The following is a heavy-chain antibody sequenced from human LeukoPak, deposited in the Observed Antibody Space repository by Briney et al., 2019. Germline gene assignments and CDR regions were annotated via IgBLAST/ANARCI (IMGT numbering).Heavy chain of an antibody. CDR3: ARVHANEPGYVSGTCFDS. Sequence: PSETLSLTCTVSGDSFSSDDNLWTWTRQHPGKGLEFIGFTFYSETSYYSPSLKSRATISLDTSRNQFSLFLSSVTVADTATYYCARVHANEPGYVSGTCFDSWGQGTPVTVSS. CDR2: TFYSETS. V-gene: IGHV4-31*03. D-gene: IGHD3-10*01. CDR1: GDSFSSDDNL. J-gene: IGHJ5*01.